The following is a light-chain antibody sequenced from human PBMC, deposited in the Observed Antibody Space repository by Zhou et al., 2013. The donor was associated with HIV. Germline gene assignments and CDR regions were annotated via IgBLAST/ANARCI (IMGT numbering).Light chain of an antibody. J-gene: IGKJ3*01. CDR3: LQHSGYPFT. CDR1: QSISDY. Sequence: IQMTQSPSSLSASVGDRVTISCRANQSISDYLAWYQQRPGKAPKLLIWRASTLQSGVPSRFSGSGSGTEFTLTISSLQPEDVATYYCLQHSGYPFTFGPGTKVDI. CDR2: RAS. V-gene: IGKV1-5*03.